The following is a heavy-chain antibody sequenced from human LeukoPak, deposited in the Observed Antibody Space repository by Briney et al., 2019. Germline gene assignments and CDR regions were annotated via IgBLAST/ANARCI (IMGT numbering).Heavy chain of an antibody. Sequence: PSETLSLTCAVYGGSFSGYYWSWIRQPPGKGLEWIGEINHSGSTNYNPSLKSRVTISVDTSKNQFSLKLSSVTAADTAVYYCASSYGSGLYYWGQGTLVTVSS. CDR2: INHSGST. CDR3: ASSYGSGLYY. CDR1: GGSFSGYY. V-gene: IGHV4-34*01. J-gene: IGHJ4*02. D-gene: IGHD5-18*01.